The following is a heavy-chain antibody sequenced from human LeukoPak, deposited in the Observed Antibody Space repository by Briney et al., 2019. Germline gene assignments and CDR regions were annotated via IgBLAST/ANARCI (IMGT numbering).Heavy chain of an antibody. D-gene: IGHD3-3*01. CDR1: GGSISSSSYY. J-gene: IGHJ5*02. Sequence: PSETLSLTCTVSGGSISSSSYYWGWIRQPPGKGLEWIGSIYYSGSTYYNPSLKSRVTISVDTSKNQFSLKLSSVTAADTAVYYCARDWRTKSYNWFDPWGQGTLVTVSS. CDR3: ARDWRTKSYNWFDP. V-gene: IGHV4-39*07. CDR2: IYYSGST.